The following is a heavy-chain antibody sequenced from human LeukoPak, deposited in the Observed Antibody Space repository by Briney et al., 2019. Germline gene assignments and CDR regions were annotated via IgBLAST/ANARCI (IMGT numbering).Heavy chain of an antibody. CDR1: GFTFSSYG. D-gene: IGHD3-10*01. Sequence: PGGSLRLSCAASGFTFSSYGMHWVRQAPGKGLEWVAVISYDGSNKYYADSVKGRFTISRDNSKNTLYLQMNSLRAEDTAMYYCAKDAGSLFDYWGQGTLVTVSS. J-gene: IGHJ4*02. CDR3: AKDAGSLFDY. V-gene: IGHV3-30*18. CDR2: ISYDGSNK.